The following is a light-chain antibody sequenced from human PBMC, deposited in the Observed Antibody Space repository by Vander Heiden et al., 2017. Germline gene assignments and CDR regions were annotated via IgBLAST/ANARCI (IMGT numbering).Light chain of an antibody. Sequence: QSVLTQPPSSSGTPGQRVAISCSGRSSNIGSNTVNWYQQLPGTTPKLLVYTNTRRPSGVPDRCSGSKSGTSASLAISGLQSEDEADYYCSAWDDSLNSWVFGGGTKLTVL. CDR1: SSNIGSNT. J-gene: IGLJ3*02. CDR3: SAWDDSLNSWV. CDR2: TNT. V-gene: IGLV1-44*01.